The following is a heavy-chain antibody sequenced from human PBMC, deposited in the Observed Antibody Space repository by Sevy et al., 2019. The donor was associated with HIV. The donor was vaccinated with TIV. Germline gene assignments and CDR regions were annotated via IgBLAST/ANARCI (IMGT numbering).Heavy chain of an antibody. V-gene: IGHV1-46*03. Sequence: ASVKVSCKASGYTFTSYYMHWVRQAPGQGLEWMGIINPSGGSTSYAQKFQGRVTMTRDTSTSTVYMELSSLRSEDTAVYYCARDPGAYYYDSSGQYYYYYYYMDVWGKGTTVTVSS. J-gene: IGHJ6*03. CDR2: INPSGGST. CDR1: GYTFTSYY. CDR3: ARDPGAYYYDSSGQYYYYYYYMDV. D-gene: IGHD3-22*01.